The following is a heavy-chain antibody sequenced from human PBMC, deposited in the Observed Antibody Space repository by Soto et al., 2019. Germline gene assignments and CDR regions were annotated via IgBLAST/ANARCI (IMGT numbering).Heavy chain of an antibody. CDR2: ICSGGST. J-gene: IGHJ4*02. CDR1: GFTVSSNY. CDR3: ARGYSSSWYVGLGY. D-gene: IGHD6-13*01. V-gene: IGHV3-53*01. Sequence: EVQLVESGGGLIQPGGSLRVSCAASGFTVSSNYMSWVRQAPGKGLEWVSLICSGGSTYYADSVKGRFTISRDNSKNTLYLQMSSLRAEDTAVYYCARGYSSSWYVGLGYWGQGTLVTVSS.